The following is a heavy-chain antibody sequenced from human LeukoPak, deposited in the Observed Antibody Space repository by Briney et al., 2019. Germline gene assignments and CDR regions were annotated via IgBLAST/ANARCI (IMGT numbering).Heavy chain of an antibody. CDR3: TTVTPLRSTYY. CDR1: GLTFTDAS. J-gene: IGHJ4*02. V-gene: IGHV3-15*01. Sequence: GGSLRLSCPASGLTFTDASMSWVRQVPGKGLEWIGHIKSKIDGRTKEYAAAVKGRFTISRDDSKNTLYLLKKSLRTEDTAVYYCTTVTPLRSTYYWGQGTLVTVSS. D-gene: IGHD5/OR15-5a*01. CDR2: IKSKIDGRTK.